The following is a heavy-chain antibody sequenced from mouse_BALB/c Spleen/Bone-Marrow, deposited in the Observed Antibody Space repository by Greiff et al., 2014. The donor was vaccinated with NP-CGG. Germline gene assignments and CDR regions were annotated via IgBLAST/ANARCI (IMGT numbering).Heavy chain of an antibody. Sequence: VQGVESGPELVRPGVSVKLSCKGSGYTFTAYAMHWVKQSHAKSLEWIGLTSTYSGNTHYNQNFKGKATMTVDKSSSTAYMELARLTSEDSAIYYCARNFYGSSYFDYWGQGTTLTVSS. D-gene: IGHD1-1*01. V-gene: IGHV1-67*01. CDR1: GYTFTAYA. CDR3: ARNFYGSSYFDY. CDR2: TSTYSGNT. J-gene: IGHJ2*01.